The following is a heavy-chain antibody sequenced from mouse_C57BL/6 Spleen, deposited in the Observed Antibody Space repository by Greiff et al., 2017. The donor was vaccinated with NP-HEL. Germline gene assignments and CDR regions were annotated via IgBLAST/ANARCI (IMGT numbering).Heavy chain of an antibody. J-gene: IGHJ4*01. V-gene: IGHV5-17*01. Sequence: DVMLVESGGGLVKPGGSLKLSCAASGFTFSDYGMHWVRQAPEKGLEWVAYISSGSSTIYYADTVKGRFTISRDNAKNTLFLQMTSLRSEDTAMYYCARREFITTDGAMDYWGQGTSVTVSS. CDR2: ISSGSSTI. D-gene: IGHD1-1*01. CDR3: ARREFITTDGAMDY. CDR1: GFTFSDYG.